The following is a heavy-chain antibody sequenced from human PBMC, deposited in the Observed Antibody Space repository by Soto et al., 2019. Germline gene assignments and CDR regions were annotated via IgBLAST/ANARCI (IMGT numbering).Heavy chain of an antibody. J-gene: IGHJ6*02. D-gene: IGHD5-12*01. V-gene: IGHV1-69*12. Sequence: VQLEQSGPEVKKPGSSVKVSCKASGGTFSTSALSWVRQAPGQGLEWMGGIMPVFPTPDYAQKFQGRVTITADESTSTAYMELGGLTSDDTAVYYCARHKDRLQLGGNYYYSLDVWGQGTAVTVSS. CDR3: ARHKDRLQLGGNYYYSLDV. CDR1: GGTFSTSA. CDR2: IMPVFPTP.